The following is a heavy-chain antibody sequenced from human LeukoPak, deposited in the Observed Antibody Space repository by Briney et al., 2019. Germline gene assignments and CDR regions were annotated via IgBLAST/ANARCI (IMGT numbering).Heavy chain of an antibody. D-gene: IGHD3-9*01. CDR2: IYHSGST. V-gene: IGHV4-4*02. CDR3: ARDPIMTGYYGDAFDI. Sequence: SGTLSLTCAVSDGSISSSNWWSWVRQPPGKGLEWIGEIYHSGSTNYNPSFKSRVTISVDKSKNQFSLKLSSVTAADTAVYYCARDPIMTGYYGDAFDIWGQGTMVTVSS. J-gene: IGHJ3*02. CDR1: DGSISSSNW.